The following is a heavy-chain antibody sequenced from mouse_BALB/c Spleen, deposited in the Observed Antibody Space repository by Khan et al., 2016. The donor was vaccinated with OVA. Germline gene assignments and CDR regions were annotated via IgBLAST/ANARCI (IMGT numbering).Heavy chain of an antibody. CDR2: IWGDGST. CDR3: AKFTPDYYSMDY. V-gene: IGHV2-3*01. J-gene: IGHJ4*01. CDR1: GFSLTTYG. Sequence: QVQLKESGPGLVAPSQSLSITCSISGFSLTTYGVNCVRQPPGKGLEWLGVIWGDGSTNYHSTLKSRLIISKDNSKRQVFLTLNNLQTDDTATYYCAKFTPDYYSMDYWGQGTSVTVAS. D-gene: IGHD1-1*01.